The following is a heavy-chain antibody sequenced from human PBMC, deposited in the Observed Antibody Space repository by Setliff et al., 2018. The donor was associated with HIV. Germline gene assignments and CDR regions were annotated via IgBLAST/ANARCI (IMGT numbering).Heavy chain of an antibody. CDR1: GGSISSHY. J-gene: IGHJ3*02. D-gene: IGHD5-18*01. CDR2: IYYSGST. V-gene: IGHV4-59*11. CDR3: ARATPGYNYGSRHAFDI. Sequence: SETLSLTCTVSGGSISSHYWNWIRQPPGKGLEWIGYIYYSGSTNYNPSLKSRVTISVDTSKNQFSLKLSSVTAADTAVYYCARATPGYNYGSRHAFDIWGQGTKVTVSS.